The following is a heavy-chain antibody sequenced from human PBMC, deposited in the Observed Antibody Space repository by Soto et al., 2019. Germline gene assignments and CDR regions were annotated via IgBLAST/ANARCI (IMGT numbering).Heavy chain of an antibody. CDR3: AKDYLPTVTTSSFDY. Sequence: SETLSLTCTVSGGSISSYYWSWIRQPAGKGLEWIGRIYTSGSTNYNPSLKSRVTMSVDTSKNQFSLKLSSVTAADTAVYYCAKDYLPTVTTSSFDYWGQGTLVTVSS. CDR1: GGSISSYY. D-gene: IGHD4-17*01. J-gene: IGHJ4*02. V-gene: IGHV4-4*07. CDR2: IYTSGST.